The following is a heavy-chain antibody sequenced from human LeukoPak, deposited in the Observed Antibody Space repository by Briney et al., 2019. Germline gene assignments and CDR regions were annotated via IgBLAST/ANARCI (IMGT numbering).Heavy chain of an antibody. J-gene: IGHJ4*02. D-gene: IGHD3-10*01. Sequence: SETLSLTCTVSGGSIISNSYYWGWIRQPPGKGLEWIGSIYYSGSTYYNPSLKSRVTISVDTSKNQFSLRLSSVTAADTAVYYCARILVRGVLDYWGQGALVTVSS. CDR3: ARILVRGVLDY. CDR2: IYYSGST. V-gene: IGHV4-39*07. CDR1: GGSIISNSYY.